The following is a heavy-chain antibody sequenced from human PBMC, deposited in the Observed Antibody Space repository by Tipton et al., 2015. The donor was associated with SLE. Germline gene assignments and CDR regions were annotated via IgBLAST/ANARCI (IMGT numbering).Heavy chain of an antibody. J-gene: IGHJ6*02. D-gene: IGHD3-16*01. CDR2: SYYNGNT. Sequence: LRLSCALSGGSLSGFYWTWIRQPPGKGLEWIGFSYYNGNTKSNPSLKSRVIISVDTSKNQFSLKLNSVTAADTAVYYCARVQEGGYYYYGMDVWGQGTAVTVSS. CDR1: GGSLSGFY. V-gene: IGHV4-59*12. CDR3: ARVQEGGYYYYGMDV.